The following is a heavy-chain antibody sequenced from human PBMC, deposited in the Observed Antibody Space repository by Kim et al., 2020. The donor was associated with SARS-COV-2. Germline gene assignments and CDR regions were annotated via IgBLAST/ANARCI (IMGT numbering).Heavy chain of an antibody. Sequence: GGSLRLSCAASGFTFSNYAMHWVRQAPGKGLEWVAIISYDGSNKYYADSVKGRFTISRDNSKNTLYLQMNSLRAEDTAVYYCARPLDSSGYYSSEYFQHWGQGTLVTVSS. CDR1: GFTFSNYA. D-gene: IGHD3-22*01. V-gene: IGHV3-30-3*01. CDR2: ISYDGSNK. CDR3: ARPLDSSGYYSSEYFQH. J-gene: IGHJ1*01.